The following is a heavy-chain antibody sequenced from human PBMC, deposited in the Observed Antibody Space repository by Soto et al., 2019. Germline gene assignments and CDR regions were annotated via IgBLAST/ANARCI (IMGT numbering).Heavy chain of an antibody. CDR3: ARGPKYDYVWGSYRRDAFDI. Sequence: VQLQQWGAGLLKPSETLSLTCAVYGGSFSGYYWSWIRQPPGKGLEWIGEINHSGSTNYNPSLKSRVTISVDTSKNQFSLKLSSVTAADTAVYYCARGPKYDYVWGSYRRDAFDIWGQGTMVTVSS. CDR2: INHSGST. V-gene: IGHV4-34*01. D-gene: IGHD3-16*02. J-gene: IGHJ3*02. CDR1: GGSFSGYY.